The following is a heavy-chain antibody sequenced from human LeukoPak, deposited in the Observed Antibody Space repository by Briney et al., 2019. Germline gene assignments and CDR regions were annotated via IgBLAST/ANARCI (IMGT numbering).Heavy chain of an antibody. D-gene: IGHD6-19*01. CDR3: ARVTYGSGWYVPHFDY. CDR1: GFTFSSYA. J-gene: IGHJ4*02. V-gene: IGHV3-23*01. Sequence: GGSLRLSCAASGFTFSSYAMSWVRQAPGKGLEWVSAISGSGGSTYYADSVKGRFTISRDNSKNTLYLQMNSLRAEDTAVYYCARVTYGSGWYVPHFDYWGQGTLVTVSS. CDR2: ISGSGGST.